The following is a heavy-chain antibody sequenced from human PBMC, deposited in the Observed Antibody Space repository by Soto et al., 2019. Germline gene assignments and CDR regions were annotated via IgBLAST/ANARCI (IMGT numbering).Heavy chain of an antibody. CDR1: GFTFDDYA. CDR3: AKSHILATLTPADIDY. J-gene: IGHJ4*02. Sequence: EVQLVESGGGLVQPGRSLRLSCAASGFTFDDYAMHWVRQAAGKGLEWVSGISWSSGSIGYADSVKGRFPISEANPKKCPHLPTNSLSSKDTALSFGAKSHILATLTPADIDYWGQGILVTVSS. CDR2: ISWSSGSI. D-gene: IGHD5-12*01. V-gene: IGHV3-9*01.